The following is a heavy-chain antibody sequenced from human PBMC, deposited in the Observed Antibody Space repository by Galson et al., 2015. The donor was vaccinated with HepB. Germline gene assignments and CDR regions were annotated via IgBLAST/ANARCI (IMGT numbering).Heavy chain of an antibody. CDR2: IDLDDSET. Sequence: QSGAEVTRPGESLRISCKVSGLSSGTNWIAWVRQMPEKGLELMGIIDLDDSETRYSPSFEGQVTISADGSIATASVQWSSLKASDSAIYFCARLKAVAAAGAGYLDYWGQGALITVSS. CDR3: ARLKAVAAAGAGYLDY. J-gene: IGHJ4*02. CDR1: GLSSGTNW. D-gene: IGHD6-13*01. V-gene: IGHV5-51*03.